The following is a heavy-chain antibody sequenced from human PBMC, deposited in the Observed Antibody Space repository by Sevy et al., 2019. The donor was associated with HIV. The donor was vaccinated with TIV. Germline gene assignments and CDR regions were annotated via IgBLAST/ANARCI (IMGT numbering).Heavy chain of an antibody. D-gene: IGHD3-10*01. CDR3: ARDNGAALDY. Sequence: GGSLRLSRTVSGFTFSNYWMTWVRQAPGQGLEWVAIIKPDGTEQYSVDSVKGRFTVSRDNAKNILYLQMDRLRAEDTSIYYCARDNGAALDYWGQGTLVTVSS. J-gene: IGHJ4*02. V-gene: IGHV3-7*01. CDR1: GFTFSNYW. CDR2: IKPDGTEQ.